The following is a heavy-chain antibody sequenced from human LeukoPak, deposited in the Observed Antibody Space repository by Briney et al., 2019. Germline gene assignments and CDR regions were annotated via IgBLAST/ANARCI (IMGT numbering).Heavy chain of an antibody. Sequence: ASVKVSCKASGYTFTSYAMHWVRQAPGQRLEWMGWINAGNGNTKYSQKFQGRVTITRDTSASTAYMELSSLRSEDTAVYYCARAHPYYYGSSGYYNWFDPWGQGTLVTVSS. CDR3: ARAHPYYYGSSGYYNWFDP. J-gene: IGHJ5*02. CDR1: GYTFTSYA. CDR2: INAGNGNT. D-gene: IGHD3-22*01. V-gene: IGHV1-3*01.